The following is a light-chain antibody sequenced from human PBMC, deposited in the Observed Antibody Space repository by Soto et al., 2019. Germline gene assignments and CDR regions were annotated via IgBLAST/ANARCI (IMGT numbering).Light chain of an antibody. Sequence: QSVLTRPPSVSGAPGQRVTISCTGGSSNIGAGYDVHWYQQLPGTAPKLLIYGNSNRPSGVPDRFSGSKSGTSASLAITGLQAEDEADYYCQSYDSSLSGLYVFGTGTKVTVL. CDR2: GNS. CDR3: QSYDSSLSGLYV. CDR1: SSNIGAGYD. V-gene: IGLV1-40*01. J-gene: IGLJ1*01.